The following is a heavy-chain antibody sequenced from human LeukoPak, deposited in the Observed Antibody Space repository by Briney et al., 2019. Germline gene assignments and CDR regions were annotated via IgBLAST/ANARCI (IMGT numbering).Heavy chain of an antibody. CDR1: GFTVSSNY. D-gene: IGHD3-10*01. J-gene: IGHJ3*02. CDR3: ATEGFRGVLFHI. V-gene: IGHV3-66*01. Sequence: PGGSLRLSCAASGFTVSSNYMSWVRQAPGKGLEWVSVLYSGGNTYYADSVQGRFTISRDNSRNTLYLQMNSLRVEDTAAYYCATEGFRGVLFHIWGQGTVVTVSS. CDR2: LYSGGNT.